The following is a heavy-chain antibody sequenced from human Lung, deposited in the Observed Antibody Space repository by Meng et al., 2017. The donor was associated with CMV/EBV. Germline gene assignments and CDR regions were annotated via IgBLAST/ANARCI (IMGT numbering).Heavy chain of an antibody. J-gene: IGHJ6*01. D-gene: IGHD6-19*01. CDR3: ARVSGIAVAGTLGFGYYYYGMAV. V-gene: IGHV3-7*01. CDR1: GFTFSSYW. CDR2: IKQDGSEK. Sequence: GEXXKISCAASGFTFSSYWMSWVRQAPGKGLEWVANIKQDGSEKYYVDSVKGRFTISRDNAKNSLYLQMNSLRAEDTAVYYCARVSGIAVAGTLGFGYYYYGMAVWGQGNXV.